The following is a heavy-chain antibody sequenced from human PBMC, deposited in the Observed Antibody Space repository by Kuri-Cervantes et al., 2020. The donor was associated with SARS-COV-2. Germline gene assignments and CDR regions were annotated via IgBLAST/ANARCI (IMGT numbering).Heavy chain of an antibody. CDR3: ARDAWYYDFWSGYHSPSGDSYYFDY. J-gene: IGHJ4*02. Sequence: GESLKISCAASGFTFNNYAMHWVRQTPGEGLEWVAVIWYDGSNKYYADSVKGRFTISRDNSKNTLYLQMNSLRAEDTAVYYCARDAWYYDFWSGYHSPSGDSYYFDYWGQGTLVTVSS. D-gene: IGHD3-3*01. CDR1: GFTFNNYA. V-gene: IGHV3-33*08. CDR2: IWYDGSNK.